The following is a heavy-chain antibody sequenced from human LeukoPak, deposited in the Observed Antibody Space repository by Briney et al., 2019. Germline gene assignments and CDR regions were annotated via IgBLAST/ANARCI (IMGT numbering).Heavy chain of an antibody. J-gene: IGHJ4*02. CDR2: ISAYNGNT. CDR1: GYSLDSYG. Sequence: ASVKVSCKASGYSLDSYGVTWVRQAPGQGLEWMGWISAYNGNTNYAQKFQGRVTMTTDISTSTVYMDLRSLTSDDTAVYYCARTDQPGYWGQGTLVTVSS. V-gene: IGHV1-18*01. D-gene: IGHD1-14*01. CDR3: ARTDQPGY.